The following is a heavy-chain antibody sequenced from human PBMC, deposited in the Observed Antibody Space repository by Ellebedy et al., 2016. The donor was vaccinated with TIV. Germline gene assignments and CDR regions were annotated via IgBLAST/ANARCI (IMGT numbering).Heavy chain of an antibody. CDR3: ARGGYSGYDIEY. V-gene: IGHV4-38-2*02. J-gene: IGHJ4*02. Sequence: MPSETLSLTCTVSGYSISSGYYWGWIRQPPGKGLEWIGNFYHSGSTYYNPSLKSRVTISVDTSKNQFSLKLRSVTAADTAVYYCARGGYSGYDIEYWGQGTLVTVSS. CDR1: GYSISSGYY. CDR2: FYHSGST. D-gene: IGHD5-12*01.